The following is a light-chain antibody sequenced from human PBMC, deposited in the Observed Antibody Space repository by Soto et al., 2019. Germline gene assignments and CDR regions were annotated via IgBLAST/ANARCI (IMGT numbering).Light chain of an antibody. Sequence: AILMTQSPSSLSASPGDRVTITCRASQGISSYSACYQQKPVKAPKVLIYDASNLEYGVPSRFSGSGFGTEFILTSSSLQPDDFATYWCQHYGGRWTFGQGTKVDIK. CDR3: QHYGGRWT. J-gene: IGKJ1*01. CDR1: QGISSY. CDR2: DAS. V-gene: IGKV1-8*01.